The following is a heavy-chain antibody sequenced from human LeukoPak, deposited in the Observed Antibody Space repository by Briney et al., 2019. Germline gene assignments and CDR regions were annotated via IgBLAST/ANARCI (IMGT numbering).Heavy chain of an antibody. D-gene: IGHD2-2*01. CDR1: GASLSSYF. J-gene: IGHJ5*02. Sequence: SETLSLTCNVPGASLSSYFWSWIRQPPGKGLEWIGYIYYSGSTNYNPSLKSRVTISVDTSKNQFSLKLNSVTAADTAVYYCARTTEDCSSTSCYQYWFDPWGQGTLVTVSS. CDR2: IYYSGST. CDR3: ARTTEDCSSTSCYQYWFDP. V-gene: IGHV4-59*01.